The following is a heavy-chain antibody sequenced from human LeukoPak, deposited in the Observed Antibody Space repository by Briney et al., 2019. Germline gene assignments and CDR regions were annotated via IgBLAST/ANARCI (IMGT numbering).Heavy chain of an antibody. Sequence: GGSLRLSCAASGFTFNRDWTAWVRQAPGKGLEWVANIKEDGSEKNYVDSVKGRFTISRDNAKNSLYMQMNNLRAEDTAVYYCARSWGIAVAAFDYWGQGTLVTVSS. CDR3: ARSWGIAVAAFDY. CDR1: GFTFNRDW. D-gene: IGHD6-19*01. CDR2: IKEDGSEK. J-gene: IGHJ4*02. V-gene: IGHV3-7*03.